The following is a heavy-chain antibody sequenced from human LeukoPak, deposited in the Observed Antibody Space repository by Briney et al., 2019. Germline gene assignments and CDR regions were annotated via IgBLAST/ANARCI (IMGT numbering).Heavy chain of an antibody. J-gene: IGHJ6*04. V-gene: IGHV3-48*03. CDR1: GCTFSSYE. CDR2: ISSSGSTI. CDR3: AELGITMIGGV. Sequence: PGGSLRLSCAASGCTFSSYEMNWGRQGPRKGLEWVSYISSSGSTIYYANSVKGRFTISRDNAKNSLYLQMNSLRAEETAVYYCAELGITMIGGVWGKGTTVTISS. D-gene: IGHD3-10*02.